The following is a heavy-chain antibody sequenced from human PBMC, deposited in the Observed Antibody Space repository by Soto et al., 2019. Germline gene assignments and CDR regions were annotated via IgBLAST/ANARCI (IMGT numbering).Heavy chain of an antibody. CDR2: IYRDDDK. J-gene: IGHJ4*02. CDR3: AHRVLRTVFGLVTTTAIYFDF. V-gene: IGHV2-5*02. D-gene: IGHD3-3*01. Sequence: QITLNESGPTVVRPTETLTLTCRFSGFSLTTSGVGVGWIRQSPGKAPEWLALIYRDDDKRYRASLKSRLTITKDTSKNQVVLTVSDLDPTDTATYYCAHRVLRTVFGLVTTTAIYFDFWGQGTPVAVSS. CDR1: GFSLTTSGVG.